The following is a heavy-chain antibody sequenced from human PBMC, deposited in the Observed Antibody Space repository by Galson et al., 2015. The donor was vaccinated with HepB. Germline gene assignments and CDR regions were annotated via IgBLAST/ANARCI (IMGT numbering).Heavy chain of an antibody. CDR2: INHSGST. J-gene: IGHJ5*02. CDR1: GGSFSGYY. CDR3: ARAPVRCSSTSCYFRVGWFDP. D-gene: IGHD2-2*01. Sequence: ETLSLTCAVYGGSFSGYYWSWIRQPPGKGLEWIGEINHSGSTNYNPSLKSPVTISVDTSKNQFSLKLSSVTAADTAVYYCARAPVRCSSTSCYFRVGWFDPWGQGTLVTVSS. V-gene: IGHV4-34*01.